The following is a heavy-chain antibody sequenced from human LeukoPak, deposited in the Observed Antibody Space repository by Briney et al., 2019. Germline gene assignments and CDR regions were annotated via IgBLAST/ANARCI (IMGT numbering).Heavy chain of an antibody. CDR2: ISSSGSTI. V-gene: IGHV3-11*04. Sequence: GGSLRLSCAASGFTFSDYYMSWIRQAPGKGLEWVSYISSSGSTIYYADSVKGRFTISRDNSKNTLYLQMNSLRAEDTAVYYCAKGNYSGSLESHDFDYWGQGTLVTVSS. CDR1: GFTFSDYY. D-gene: IGHD3-10*01. J-gene: IGHJ4*02. CDR3: AKGNYSGSLESHDFDY.